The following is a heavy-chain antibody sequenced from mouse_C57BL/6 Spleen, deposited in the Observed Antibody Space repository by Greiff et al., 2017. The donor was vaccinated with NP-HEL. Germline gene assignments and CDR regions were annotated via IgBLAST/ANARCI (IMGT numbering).Heavy chain of an antibody. V-gene: IGHV5-17*01. D-gene: IGHD1-1*01. Sequence: EVQLVESGGGLVQPGGSLSLSCAASGFTFSDYGMHWVRQAPEKGLEWVAYISSGSSTIYYADTVKGRFPLSRDNAKNTLFLQMTSLRSEDTAMYYCARRGSSPYWYFDVWGTGTTVTVSS. CDR3: ARRGSSPYWYFDV. CDR1: GFTFSDYG. J-gene: IGHJ1*03. CDR2: ISSGSSTI.